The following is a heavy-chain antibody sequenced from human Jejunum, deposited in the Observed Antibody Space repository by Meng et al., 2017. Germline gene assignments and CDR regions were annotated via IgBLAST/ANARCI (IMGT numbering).Heavy chain of an antibody. CDR2: INTDTGNP. V-gene: IGHV7-4-1*02. D-gene: IGHD1-26*01. CDR3: ARCGGNYHRQCDY. Sequence: QVQLVQSGSELKKPGASVKVSCNASGYTFTNSPMNWVRQAPGQGLEWMGWINTDTGNPTYAQGFTGRFVFSLDTSVSTAYLQTSSLKTEDTAVFYCARCGGNYHRQCDYWGQGTLVTVSS. J-gene: IGHJ4*02. CDR1: GYTFTNSP.